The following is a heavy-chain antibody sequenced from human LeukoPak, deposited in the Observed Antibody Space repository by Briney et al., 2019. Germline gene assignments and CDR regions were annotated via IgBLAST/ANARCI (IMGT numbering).Heavy chain of an antibody. D-gene: IGHD3-3*01. V-gene: IGHV1-8*01. CDR2: MNPNSGNT. J-gene: IGHJ5*02. CDR1: GYTFTSYD. CDR3: ARQEAPYYDFWSSYSNWFDP. Sequence: GASVKVSCKASGYTFTSYDINWVRQATGQGLEWMGWMNPNSGNTGYAQKFQGRVTMTKNNSISTAYMELSSLRSEDTAVYYCARQEAPYYDFWSSYSNWFDPWGQGTLVTVPS.